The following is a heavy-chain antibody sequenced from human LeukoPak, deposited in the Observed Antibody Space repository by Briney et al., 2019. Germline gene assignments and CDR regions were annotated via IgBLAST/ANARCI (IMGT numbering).Heavy chain of an antibody. J-gene: IGHJ4*02. D-gene: IGHD2-2*01. V-gene: IGHV4-39*01. CDR2: IYYSGTT. Sequence: PSETLSLTCTVSGGSISSISYYWGWIRQPPGKGLEWIGSIYYSGTTYYNPSLKSRVTISVDTSKNQFSLKLSSVTAADTALYYCARHLSTSQASDGGYWGQGTLVTVSS. CDR1: GGSISSISYY. CDR3: ARHLSTSQASDGGY.